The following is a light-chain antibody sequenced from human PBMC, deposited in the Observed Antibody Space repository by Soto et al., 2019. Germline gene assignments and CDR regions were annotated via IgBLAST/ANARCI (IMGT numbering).Light chain of an antibody. CDR1: SSNIGAGYD. J-gene: IGLJ2*01. CDR3: QSFDTSLSGFVV. Sequence: QSVLTQPPSMSGAPGQRVTISCTGSSSNIGAGYDVHWYQQHPGTAPKLLIFDNNNRPSGVPDRFSGSKSDTSASLAITGLQAEDAADYYGQSFDTSLSGFVVFGGGTKLTVL. CDR2: DNN. V-gene: IGLV1-40*01.